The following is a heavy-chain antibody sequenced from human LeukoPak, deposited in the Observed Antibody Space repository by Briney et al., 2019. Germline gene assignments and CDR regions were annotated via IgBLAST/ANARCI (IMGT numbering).Heavy chain of an antibody. CDR3: ARGGPLIAVAGDYDY. D-gene: IGHD6-19*01. CDR1: GGSISSYY. J-gene: IGHJ4*02. Sequence: SETLSLTCTVSGGSISSYYWSWIRQPPGKGLEWIGYIYYSGSTNHNPSLKSRVTISVDTSKNQFSLKLSSVTAADTAVYYCARGGPLIAVAGDYDYWGQGTLVTVSS. V-gene: IGHV4-59*01. CDR2: IYYSGST.